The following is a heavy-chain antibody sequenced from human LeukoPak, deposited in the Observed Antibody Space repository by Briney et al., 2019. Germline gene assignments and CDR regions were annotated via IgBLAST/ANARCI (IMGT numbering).Heavy chain of an antibody. CDR2: IYASGGT. J-gene: IGHJ4*02. D-gene: IGHD5-18*01. V-gene: IGHV4-4*09. CDR3: ARHVSLDTAMARFDY. Sequence: SETLSLTCTVSGGSITSYYWSWIRQPPGEGLEWIGYIYASGGTNYNPSLKSRVTISVDTSKNQFSLKLSSVTAADTAVYYCARHVSLDTAMARFDYWGQGTLVTVSS. CDR1: GGSITSYY.